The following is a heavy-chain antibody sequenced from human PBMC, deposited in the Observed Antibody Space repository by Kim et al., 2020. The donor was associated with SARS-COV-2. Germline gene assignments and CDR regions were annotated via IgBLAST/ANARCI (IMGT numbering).Heavy chain of an antibody. V-gene: IGHV1-3*01. Sequence: ASVKVSCKASGYTFTSYAMHWVRQAPGQRLEWMGWINAGNGNTKYSQKFQGRVTITRDTSASTAYMELSSLRSEDTAVYYCARDLLTTVTTPWFDPWGQGTLVTVSP. D-gene: IGHD4-17*01. CDR2: INAGNGNT. CDR3: ARDLLTTVTTPWFDP. J-gene: IGHJ5*02. CDR1: GYTFTSYA.